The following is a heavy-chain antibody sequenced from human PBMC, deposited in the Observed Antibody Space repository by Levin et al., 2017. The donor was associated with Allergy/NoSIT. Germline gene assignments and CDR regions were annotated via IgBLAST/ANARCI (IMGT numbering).Heavy chain of an antibody. CDR1: GFTFSGHW. J-gene: IGHJ5*02. D-gene: IGHD2-8*01. CDR2: ISPDASVP. V-gene: IGHV3-74*01. CDR3: ARDNAPGWFDP. Sequence: PGESLKISCVASGFTFSGHWMHWVRQVPGKGLLLVSRISPDASVPSYASSLQGRFTISRDNARNTLYLQMNSLRAEDTAVYYCARDNAPGWFDPWGQGVLVTVSS.